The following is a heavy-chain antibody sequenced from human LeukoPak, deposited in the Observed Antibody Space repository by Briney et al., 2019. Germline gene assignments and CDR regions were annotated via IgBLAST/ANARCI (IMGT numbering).Heavy chain of an antibody. Sequence: PGGSLRLSCAASGFTFSSYSMNWVRQAPGKGLEWVSYISSSSSTIYYADSVKGRFAISRDNAKNSLYLQMNSLRAEDTAVYYCARDHHIVGATRLECYFDYWGQGTLVTVSS. CDR1: GFTFSSYS. J-gene: IGHJ4*02. CDR3: ARDHHIVGATRLECYFDY. CDR2: ISSSSSTI. V-gene: IGHV3-48*01. D-gene: IGHD1-26*01.